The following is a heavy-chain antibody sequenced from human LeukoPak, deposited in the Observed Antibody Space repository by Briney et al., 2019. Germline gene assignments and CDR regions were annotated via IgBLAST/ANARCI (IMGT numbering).Heavy chain of an antibody. J-gene: IGHJ4*02. Sequence: PSETLSLTCTVSGGSLSGYYWSWIRQTPGKGLEWIGYIYSSGTTNYNRSLQSRVIISLDTPKNQFSLSVTSVNAAEAAMYFCARRISSWNGYIDKWGQGIQVTVSS. V-gene: IGHV4-4*09. CDR1: GGSLSGYY. CDR3: ARRISSWNGYIDK. CDR2: IYSSGTT. D-gene: IGHD1-1*01.